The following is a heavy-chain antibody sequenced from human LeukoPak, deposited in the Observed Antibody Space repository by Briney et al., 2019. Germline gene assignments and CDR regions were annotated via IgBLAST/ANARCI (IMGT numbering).Heavy chain of an antibody. CDR3: ARGGYYGSGSFPDY. D-gene: IGHD3-10*01. J-gene: IGHJ4*02. CDR1: GYTFSSYG. CDR2: NSAYNGDT. Sequence: ASVKVSCKASGYTFSSYGINWVRQAPGQGLEWMGWNSAYNGDTNYVRKFQGRVTMTTDTTTSTAYMELRSLRSDDTAVYYCARGGYYGSGSFPDYWGQGTLVTVSS. V-gene: IGHV1-18*01.